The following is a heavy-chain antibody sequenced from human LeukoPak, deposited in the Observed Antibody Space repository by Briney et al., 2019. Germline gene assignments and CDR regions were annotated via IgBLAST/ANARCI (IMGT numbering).Heavy chain of an antibody. CDR2: ISYDGSNK. J-gene: IGHJ4*02. CDR1: GFTFSSYA. D-gene: IGHD6-13*01. CDR3: AREGIAAAGTLDY. Sequence: GRSLRLSCAASGFTFSSYAMHWVRQAPGKGLEWVAVISYDGSNKYYADSVKGRFTISRDNSKNTLYLQMNSLRAEDTAVYYCAREGIAAAGTLDYWGQGTLVTVSS. V-gene: IGHV3-30-3*01.